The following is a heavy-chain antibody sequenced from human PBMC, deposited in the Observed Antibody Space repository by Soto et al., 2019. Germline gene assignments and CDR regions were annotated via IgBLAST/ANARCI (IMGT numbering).Heavy chain of an antibody. Sequence: PGGSLSLSCAASGFTFSSYSMNWVRQAPGKGLEWVSSISSSSSYIYYADSVKGRFTISRDNAKNSLYLQMNSLRAEDTAVYYCARDLAQYYYDSSGLDDYYYYYGMDVWGQGTTVTVSS. V-gene: IGHV3-21*01. CDR3: ARDLAQYYYDSSGLDDYYYYYGMDV. CDR2: ISSSSSYI. D-gene: IGHD3-22*01. CDR1: GFTFSSYS. J-gene: IGHJ6*02.